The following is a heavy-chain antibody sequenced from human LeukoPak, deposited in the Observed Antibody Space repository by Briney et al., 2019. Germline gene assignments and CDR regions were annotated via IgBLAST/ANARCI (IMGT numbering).Heavy chain of an antibody. CDR1: GYTLTELS. CDR3: ARGKRWLHPKDNWFDP. CDR2: INPNSGGT. J-gene: IGHJ5*02. Sequence: ASVKVSCKVSGYTLTELSMHWVRQAPGQGLEWMGWINPNSGGTNYAQKFQGRVTMTRDTSISTAYMELSRLRSDDTAVYYCARGKRWLHPKDNWFDPWGQGTLVTVSS. V-gene: IGHV1-2*02. D-gene: IGHD5-24*01.